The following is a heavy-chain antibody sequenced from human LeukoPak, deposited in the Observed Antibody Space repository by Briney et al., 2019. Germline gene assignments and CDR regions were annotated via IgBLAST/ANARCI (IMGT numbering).Heavy chain of an antibody. V-gene: IGHV4-39*01. CDR2: IYYSGST. J-gene: IGHJ6*03. D-gene: IGHD3-3*01. Sequence: SETLSLTCTVSGGSISSSSYYWGWIRQPPGKGLEWIGSIYYSGSTYYNPSLKSRVTISVDTSKNQFSLKLSSVTAADTAVYYCARGAVYDLIGYYYMDVWGKGTTVTVSS. CDR3: ARGAVYDLIGYYYMDV. CDR1: GGSISSSSYY.